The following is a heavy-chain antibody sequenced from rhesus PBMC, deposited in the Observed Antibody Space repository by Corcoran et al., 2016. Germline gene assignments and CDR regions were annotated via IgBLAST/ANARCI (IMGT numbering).Heavy chain of an antibody. V-gene: IGHV4-122*02. D-gene: IGHD6-13*01. CDR3: AREGQLVGFDY. CDR1: GGSISSGYYY. Sequence: QVQLQQWGEGLVKPSETLSLTCAVSGGSISSGYYYWSWIRQPPGKGLEWIGYITYSGSTSYNPSLKSRVTISRDTSKNQFSLKLSSVTAADTAVYYCAREGQLVGFDYWGQGVLVTVSS. CDR2: ITYSGST. J-gene: IGHJ4*01.